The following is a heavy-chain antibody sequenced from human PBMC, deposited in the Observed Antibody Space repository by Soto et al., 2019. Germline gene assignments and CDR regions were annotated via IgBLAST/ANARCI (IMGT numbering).Heavy chain of an antibody. CDR3: ARDVSYSSSSDAFDI. V-gene: IGHV3-48*03. CDR1: GSTFSGYE. J-gene: IGHJ3*02. D-gene: IGHD6-6*01. CDR2: ISSRGTTI. Sequence: QSGGSLRLSCAASGSTFSGYEMNWVRQAPGKGLEWVSYISSRGTTIYYADSVKDRFTISRDNAKNSLYLQMSSLRAEDTAVYYCARDVSYSSSSDAFDIWGQGTMVTVSS.